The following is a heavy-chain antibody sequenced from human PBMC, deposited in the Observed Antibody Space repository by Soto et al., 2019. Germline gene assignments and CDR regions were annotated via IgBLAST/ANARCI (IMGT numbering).Heavy chain of an antibody. CDR1: GYTFTGYY. Sequence: ASVKVSCKASGYTFTGYYMHWVRQAPGQGLEWMGWINPNSGGTNYAQKFQGWVTMTRDTSISTAYMELSRLRSDDTAVYYCARATDILTGYYGVYGMDVWGQGTTVTVSS. J-gene: IGHJ6*02. D-gene: IGHD3-9*01. CDR3: ARATDILTGYYGVYGMDV. V-gene: IGHV1-2*04. CDR2: INPNSGGT.